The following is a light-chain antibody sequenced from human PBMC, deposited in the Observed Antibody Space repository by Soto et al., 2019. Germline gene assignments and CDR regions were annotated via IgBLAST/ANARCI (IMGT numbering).Light chain of an antibody. J-gene: IGLJ1*01. CDR2: SNN. CDR1: SSNIGSNT. Sequence: QSVLTQPPSASGTPGQRVTISCSGSSSNIGSNTVNWYQQLPGTAPKLLIYSNNQRPSGVPDRFSGSKSGTSASLAISGLQSEDEADYYCAAWDDGLNGDVFGTGTKLTVL. V-gene: IGLV1-44*01. CDR3: AAWDDGLNGDV.